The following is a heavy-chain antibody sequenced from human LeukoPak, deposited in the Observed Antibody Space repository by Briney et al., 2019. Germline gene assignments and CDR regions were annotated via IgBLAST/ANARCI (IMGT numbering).Heavy chain of an antibody. J-gene: IGHJ4*01. CDR1: GYTFTGYY. V-gene: IGHV1-2*02. CDR3: ARETYYYDSSGRTLGY. Sequence: ASVKVSCKASGYTFTGYYMHWVRQAPGQGLEWMGWINPNSGGTNYAQKFQGRVTMTRDTSISTAYMELSRLRSDDTAVYYCARETYYYDSSGRTLGYWGQGTLVTVSS. D-gene: IGHD3-22*01. CDR2: INPNSGGT.